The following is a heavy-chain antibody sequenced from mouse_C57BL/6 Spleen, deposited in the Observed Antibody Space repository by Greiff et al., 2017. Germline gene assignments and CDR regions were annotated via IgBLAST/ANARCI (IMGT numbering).Heavy chain of an antibody. D-gene: IGHD4-1*01. J-gene: IGHJ2*01. CDR2: IDPETGGT. CDR1: GYTFTDYE. V-gene: IGHV1-15*01. Sequence: VQLQQSGAELVRPGASVTLSCKASGYTFTDYEMHWVKQTPVHGLEWIGAIDPETGGTAYNQKFKCKAILTADKSSSTAYMELRSLTSEDSAVYYCTNWYYFDYWGQGTTLTVSS. CDR3: TNWYYFDY.